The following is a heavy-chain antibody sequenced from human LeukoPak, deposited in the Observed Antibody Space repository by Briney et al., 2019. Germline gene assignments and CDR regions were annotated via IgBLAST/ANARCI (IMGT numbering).Heavy chain of an antibody. V-gene: IGHV1-8*03. D-gene: IGHD6-19*01. CDR2: MNPNSGNT. Sequence: ASVTVSCKASGYTFTSYDINWVRQATGQGLEWMGWMNPNSGNTGYAQKFQGRVTITRNTSISTAYMELSSLRSEDTAVYYCARGGYSSPRAWFDPWGQGTLVTVSS. CDR3: ARGGYSSPRAWFDP. CDR1: GYTFTSYD. J-gene: IGHJ5*02.